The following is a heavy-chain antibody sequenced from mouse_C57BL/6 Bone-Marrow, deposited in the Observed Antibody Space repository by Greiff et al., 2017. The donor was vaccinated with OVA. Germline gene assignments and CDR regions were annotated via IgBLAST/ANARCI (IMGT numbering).Heavy chain of an antibody. V-gene: IGHV5-17*01. CDR3: ARINYWYFDV. Sequence: EVQLVESGGGLVKPGGSLKLSCAASGFTFSDYGMHWVRQAPEKGLEWVAYISSGSSTIYYAETVKGRFTISRDNAKNTLFLQMTSLRSAYTAMYYCARINYWYFDVWGTGTTVTVSS. CDR1: GFTFSDYG. CDR2: ISSGSSTI. J-gene: IGHJ1*03.